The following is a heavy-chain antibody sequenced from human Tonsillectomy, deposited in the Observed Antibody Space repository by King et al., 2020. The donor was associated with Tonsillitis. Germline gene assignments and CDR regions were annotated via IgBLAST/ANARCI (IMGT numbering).Heavy chain of an antibody. CDR2: ISASGTA. CDR3: AREIVGADSNWFDP. V-gene: IGHV4-61*02. J-gene: IGHJ5*02. D-gene: IGHD1-26*01. Sequence: VQLQESGPGLVKPSETLSLTCTVSGGSISRGSYYWSWIRQPAGKGLEWIGRISASGTADYNPSLKSRVTISVDTSKKKFSLKLTSMTAADTAVYYCAREIVGADSNWFDPWGQGTLVTVSS. CDR1: GGSISRGSYY.